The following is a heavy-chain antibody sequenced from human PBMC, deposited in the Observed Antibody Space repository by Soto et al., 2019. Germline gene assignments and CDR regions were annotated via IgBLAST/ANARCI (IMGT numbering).Heavy chain of an antibody. CDR3: ARARGYCSSTSCYGLFDY. D-gene: IGHD2-2*01. CDR1: GFTFSSYA. J-gene: IGHJ4*02. CDR2: ISYDGSNK. V-gene: IGHV3-30-3*01. Sequence: GGSLRLSCAASGFTFSSYAMHWVRQAPGKGLEWVAVISYDGSNKYYADSVKGRFTISRDNSKNTLYLQMNSLRAEDTAVYYCARARGYCSSTSCYGLFDYWGQGTLVTVS.